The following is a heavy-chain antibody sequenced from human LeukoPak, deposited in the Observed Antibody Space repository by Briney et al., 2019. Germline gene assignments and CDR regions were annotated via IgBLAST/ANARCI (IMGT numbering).Heavy chain of an antibody. Sequence: ASVKVSCKASGYTFTGYYMHWVRQAPGQGLEWMGWINPNSGGTNYAQKFQGRVTMTRDTSISTAYMELSRLRSDDTAVYYCARAPRALRFLERSLGGYWGQGTLVTVSS. CDR3: ARAPRALRFLERSLGGY. CDR1: GYTFTGYY. CDR2: INPNSGGT. J-gene: IGHJ4*02. V-gene: IGHV1-2*02. D-gene: IGHD3-3*01.